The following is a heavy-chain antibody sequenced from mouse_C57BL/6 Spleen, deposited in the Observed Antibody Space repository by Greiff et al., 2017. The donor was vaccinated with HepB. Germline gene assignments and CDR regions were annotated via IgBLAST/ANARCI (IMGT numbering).Heavy chain of an antibody. Sequence: EVQLQQSGPVLVKPGASVKMSCKASGYTFTDYYMNWVKQSHGKSLEWIGVINPYNGGTSYNQKFKGKATLTVDKSSSTAYMELNSLTSEDSAVYYCARGHYYGSSYGSYFDYWGQGTTLTVSS. V-gene: IGHV1-19*01. CDR2: INPYNGGT. CDR3: ARGHYYGSSYGSYFDY. CDR1: GYTFTDYY. J-gene: IGHJ2*01. D-gene: IGHD1-1*01.